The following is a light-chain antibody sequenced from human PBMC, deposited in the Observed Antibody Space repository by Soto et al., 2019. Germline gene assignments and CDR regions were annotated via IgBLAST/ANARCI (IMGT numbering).Light chain of an antibody. CDR2: RAS. J-gene: IGKJ1*01. CDR1: QDISTW. Sequence: DIQMTQSPSTLSASIGDRVTITCRASQDISTWLAWYQQTRGKAPKLLIYRASTLQSGVPSRFSGSGSGTEFTLTISSLQPDDFSSYYCQQYNKFPWTVGQGTKVEVK. CDR3: QQYNKFPWT. V-gene: IGKV1-5*03.